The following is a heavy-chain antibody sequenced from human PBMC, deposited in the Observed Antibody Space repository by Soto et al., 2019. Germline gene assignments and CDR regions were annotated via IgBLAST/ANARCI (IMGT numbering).Heavy chain of an antibody. D-gene: IGHD3-10*01. Sequence: GGSLRLSCAASGFTFSSYAMSWVRQAPGKGLEWVSAISGSGGSTYYADSVKGRFTISRDNSKNTLYLQMNGLRAEDTAVYYCAKAISYYYGSGISKSAFDIWGQGTMVTVSS. CDR3: AKAISYYYGSGISKSAFDI. CDR2: ISGSGGST. CDR1: GFTFSSYA. V-gene: IGHV3-23*01. J-gene: IGHJ3*02.